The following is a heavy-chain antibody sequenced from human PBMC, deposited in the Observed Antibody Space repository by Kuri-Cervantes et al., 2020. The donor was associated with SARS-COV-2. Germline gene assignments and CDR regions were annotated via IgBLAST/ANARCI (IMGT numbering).Heavy chain of an antibody. J-gene: IGHJ4*02. CDR1: GFTFSSYA. CDR2: ISGSGGST. CDR3: AKGWHYDFWSGNGAFDY. D-gene: IGHD3-3*01. V-gene: IGHV3-23*01. Sequence: GESLKISCAASGFTFSSYAMSWVRQAPGKGLEWVSAISGSGGSTYYADSVKGRFTISRDNSKNTLYLQMNSLRAEDTAVYYCAKGWHYDFWSGNGAFDYWGQGTLVTVSS.